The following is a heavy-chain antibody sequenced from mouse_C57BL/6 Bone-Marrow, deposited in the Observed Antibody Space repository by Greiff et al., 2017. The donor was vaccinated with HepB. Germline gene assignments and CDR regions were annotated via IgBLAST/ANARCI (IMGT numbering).Heavy chain of an antibody. J-gene: IGHJ4*01. CDR2: INPNNGGT. Sequence: EVKLVESGPELVKPGASVKIPCKASGYTFTDYNMDWVKQSHGKSLEWIGDINPNNGGTIYNQKFKGKATLTVDKSSSTAYMELRSLTSEDTAVYYCARRREDYEAMDYWGQGTSVTVSS. CDR3: ARRREDYEAMDY. V-gene: IGHV1-18*01. CDR1: GYTFTDYN.